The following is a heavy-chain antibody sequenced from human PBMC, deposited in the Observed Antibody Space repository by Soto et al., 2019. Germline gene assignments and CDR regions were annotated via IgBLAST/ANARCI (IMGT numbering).Heavy chain of an antibody. J-gene: IGHJ3*02. D-gene: IGHD2-15*01. CDR3: AIPYCSGGSCYGIDAFDI. CDR2: INPSGGST. CDR1: GYTFTSYY. Sequence: ASVKVSCKASGYTFTSYYMHWVRQAPGQGLEWMGIINPSGGSTSYAQKFQGRVTMTRDTSTSTVYMELSSLRSEDTAVYYCAIPYCSGGSCYGIDAFDIWGQGTMVTVSS. V-gene: IGHV1-46*03.